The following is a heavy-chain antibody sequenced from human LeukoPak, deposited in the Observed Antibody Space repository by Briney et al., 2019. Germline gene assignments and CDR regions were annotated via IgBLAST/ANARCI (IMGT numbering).Heavy chain of an antibody. J-gene: IGHJ4*02. CDR1: GYTFTSYD. CDR2: MNPNSGNT. V-gene: IGHV1-8*01. CDR3: ARGFKDKLMATIGSDFDY. D-gene: IGHD5-24*01. Sequence: GASVKVSCKASGYTFTSYDINWVRQATGQGLEWMGWMNPNSGNTGYAQKFQGRVTMTRNTSISTAYMELSSLRSVDTAVYYCARGFKDKLMATIGSDFDYWGQGTLVTVSS.